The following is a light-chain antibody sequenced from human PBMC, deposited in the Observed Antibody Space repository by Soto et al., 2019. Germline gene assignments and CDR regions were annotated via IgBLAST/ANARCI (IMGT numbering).Light chain of an antibody. CDR2: EVD. CDR3: SSFGGGNKVL. Sequence: QSVLTQPPSASGSPGQSVTISCTGTSSDVGGYNFVSWYQQHPGEVPKSVIYEVDKRPSGVPDRFSGSKSGNTASLTVSGLQAEDEADYYCSSFGGGNKVLFGGGTKLTVL. J-gene: IGLJ3*02. V-gene: IGLV2-8*01. CDR1: SSDVGGYNF.